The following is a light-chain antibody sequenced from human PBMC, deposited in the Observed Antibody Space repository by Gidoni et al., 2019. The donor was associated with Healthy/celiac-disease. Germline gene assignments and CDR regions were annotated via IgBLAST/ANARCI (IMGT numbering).Light chain of an antibody. CDR2: GAS. Sequence: EIVLTQSPGTLSLSPGERATLPCRASQSVSSSYLAWYQQKPGQAPRLLIYGASSRATGIPDRFSGSGSGTDFTLTISRLEPEDFAVYYCQQYGSSPPWTFXQXTKVXIK. CDR3: QQYGSSPPWT. J-gene: IGKJ1*01. CDR1: QSVSSSY. V-gene: IGKV3-20*01.